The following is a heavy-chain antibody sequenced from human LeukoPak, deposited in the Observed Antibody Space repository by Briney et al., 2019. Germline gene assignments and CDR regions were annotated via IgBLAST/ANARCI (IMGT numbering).Heavy chain of an antibody. Sequence: SQALSLTCTVSGGSISSGGYHWSWIRQPPGKGLEWIGYIYYSGSTNYNPSLKSRVTISVDTSKNQFSLKLSSVTAADTAVYYCARQSGGGDGPLDYWGQGTLVTVSS. CDR3: ARQSGGGDGPLDY. CDR1: GGSISSGGYH. CDR2: IYYSGST. J-gene: IGHJ4*02. V-gene: IGHV4-61*08. D-gene: IGHD3-3*01.